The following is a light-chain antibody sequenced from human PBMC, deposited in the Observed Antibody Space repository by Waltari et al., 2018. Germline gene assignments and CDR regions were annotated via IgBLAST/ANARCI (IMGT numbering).Light chain of an antibody. Sequence: DIQMTQSPSTLSASVGDRVTITCRASQRISNWLAWYQQKPGKAPKLLIYKASSLESGVPSRFSGSGSETEFTLTISSLRPDDFATYYCQNYNSYSGTFGPGTKVEI. CDR2: KAS. CDR1: QRISNW. J-gene: IGKJ1*01. CDR3: QNYNSYSGT. V-gene: IGKV1-5*03.